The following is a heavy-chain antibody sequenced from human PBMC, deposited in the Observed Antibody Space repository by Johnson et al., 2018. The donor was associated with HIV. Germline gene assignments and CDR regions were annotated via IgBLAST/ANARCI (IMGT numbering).Heavy chain of an antibody. D-gene: IGHD4-23*01. Sequence: QVQLVESGGGVVQPGRSLRLSCAASGFTFSSYAMHWVRQAPGKGLEWVAVISYDGSNKYYADSVKGRFTISRDNSKNTLYLQMNSLRAEDTAVYYCARELKDGDYSSGAFDLWGQGTMVTVTS. J-gene: IGHJ3*01. CDR2: ISYDGSNK. V-gene: IGHV3-30-3*01. CDR1: GFTFSSYA. CDR3: ARELKDGDYSSGAFDL.